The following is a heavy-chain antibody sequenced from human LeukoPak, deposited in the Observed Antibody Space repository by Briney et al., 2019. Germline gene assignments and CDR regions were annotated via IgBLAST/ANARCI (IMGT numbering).Heavy chain of an antibody. J-gene: IGHJ5*02. D-gene: IGHD4-11*01. V-gene: IGHV4-39*01. CDR1: GGSISSSSYY. CDR3: ARRTMTTGWFDP. CDR2: VYYTGST. Sequence: SETLSLTCTVPGGSISSSSYYWGWIRQPPGKGLEWIGNVYYTGSTFYSPSLKSRVTISVDTSRSQFSLRLTSVTAADTSIYYCARRTMTTGWFDPWGQGTLVTVSS.